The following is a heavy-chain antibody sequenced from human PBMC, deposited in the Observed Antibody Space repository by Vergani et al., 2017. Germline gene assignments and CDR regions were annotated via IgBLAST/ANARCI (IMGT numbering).Heavy chain of an antibody. CDR3: ARSGYDYVGKDWFDP. CDR2: IYYSGST. CDR1: GGSISSYY. J-gene: IGHJ5*02. Sequence: QVQLQESGPGLVKPSETLSLTCTVSGGSISSYYWSWIRQPPGKGLEWIGYIYYSGSTNYNPSLKSRVTISVDTSKNQFSLKLSSVTAADTAVYYCARSGYDYVGKDWFDPWGQGTLVTVSS. V-gene: IGHV4-59*01. D-gene: IGHD5-12*01.